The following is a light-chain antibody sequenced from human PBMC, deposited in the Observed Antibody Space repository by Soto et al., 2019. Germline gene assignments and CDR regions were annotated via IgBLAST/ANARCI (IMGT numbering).Light chain of an antibody. CDR2: DVS. Sequence: QYALTQPASVSGSPGQSITISCTGNSSDVGGYNYVSWFQQHPGKAPKLMIYDVSHRSSGVSDRFSGYKSGNTASLTTSGLPAEDDADYYCSSYSSRDTYVFGTGTKLTVL. CDR3: SSYSSRDTYV. J-gene: IGLJ1*01. CDR1: SSDVGGYNY. V-gene: IGLV2-14*03.